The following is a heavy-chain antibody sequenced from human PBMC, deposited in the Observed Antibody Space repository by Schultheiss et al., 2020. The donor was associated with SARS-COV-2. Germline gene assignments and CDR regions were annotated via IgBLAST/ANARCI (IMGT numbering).Heavy chain of an antibody. CDR3: ARTSVATILSVWFDP. CDR2: IKQDGSEK. V-gene: IGHV3-7*03. Sequence: GESLKISCAASGFTFSSYWMTWVRQAPGKGLEWVANIKQDGSEKYYVDSVKGRFTISRDNAKNSLYLQMNSLRSDDTAVYYCARTSVATILSVWFDPWGQGTTVTVSS. J-gene: IGHJ5*01. D-gene: IGHD5-12*01. CDR1: GFTFSSYW.